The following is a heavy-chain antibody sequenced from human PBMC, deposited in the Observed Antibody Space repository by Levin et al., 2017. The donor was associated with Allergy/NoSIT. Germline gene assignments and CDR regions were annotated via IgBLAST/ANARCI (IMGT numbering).Heavy chain of an antibody. V-gene: IGHV3-30*18. Sequence: GGSLRLSCAASGFTFSSYGMHWVRQAPGKGLEWVAVISYDGSNKYYADSVKGRFTISRDNSKNTLYLQMNSLRAEDTAVYYCAKDTLWFGDSSDAFDIWGQGTMVTVSS. CDR3: AKDTLWFGDSSDAFDI. J-gene: IGHJ3*02. D-gene: IGHD3-10*01. CDR2: ISYDGSNK. CDR1: GFTFSSYG.